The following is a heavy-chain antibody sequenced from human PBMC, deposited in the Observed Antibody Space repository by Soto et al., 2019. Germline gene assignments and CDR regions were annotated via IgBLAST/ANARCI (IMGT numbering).Heavy chain of an antibody. CDR1: GYSFTSYW. V-gene: IGHV5-10-1*01. CDR3: ALVCGYYYDPYDY. CDR2: IDPSDSYT. D-gene: IGHD3-22*01. J-gene: IGHJ4*02. Sequence: LGESLKISCKGSGYSFTSYWISWVRQMPGKGLEWMGRIDPSDSYTNYSPSFQGHVTISADKSISTAYLQWSSLKASDTAMYYCALVCGYYYDPYDYWGQGTLVTVSS.